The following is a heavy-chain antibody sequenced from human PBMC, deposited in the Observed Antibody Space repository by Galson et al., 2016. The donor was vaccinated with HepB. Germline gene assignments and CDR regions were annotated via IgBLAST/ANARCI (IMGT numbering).Heavy chain of an antibody. V-gene: IGHV4-34*01. CDR2: INHSGST. D-gene: IGHD3-3*01. CDR1: GGSFSGYY. J-gene: IGHJ5*02. Sequence: SETLSLTCAVYGGSFSGYYWTWIRQPPGKGLEWIGEINHSGSTNYNPSLKSRVTISVDTSKNQFSLKRGSVTAAGTAVYYCARGRNVLVFGVVIGGRHNWFDPWGQGTLVTVSS. CDR3: ARGRNVLVFGVVIGGRHNWFDP.